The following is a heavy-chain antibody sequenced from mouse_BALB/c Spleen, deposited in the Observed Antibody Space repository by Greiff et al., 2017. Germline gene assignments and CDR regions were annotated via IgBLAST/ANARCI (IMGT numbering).Heavy chain of an antibody. J-gene: IGHJ4*01. V-gene: IGHV1-87*01. CDR2: IYPGAGDT. CDR1: GYTFTSYW. CDR3: ARRYRYGNYYAMDY. Sequence: VQLQQSGAELARPGASVKLSCKASGYTFTSYWMQWVKQRPGQGLEWIGAIYPGAGDTRYTQKFKGKATLTADKSSSTAYMQLSSLASEDSAVYYCARRYRYGNYYAMDYWGQGTSVTVSS. D-gene: IGHD2-14*01.